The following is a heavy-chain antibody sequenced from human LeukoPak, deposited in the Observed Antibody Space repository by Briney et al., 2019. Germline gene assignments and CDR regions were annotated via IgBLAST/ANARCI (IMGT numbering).Heavy chain of an antibody. CDR1: GYTFTSYG. CDR3: ASRIPYYYDSSGSRPPDAFDI. D-gene: IGHD3-22*01. V-gene: IGHV1-18*01. J-gene: IGHJ3*02. CDR2: ISAYNGNT. Sequence: ASVKVSCKASGYTFTSYGISWVRQAPGQGLEWMGWISAYNGNTNYAQKLQGRVTMTTDTSTSTAYMELTSLRSDDTAVYYCASRIPYYYDSSGSRPPDAFDIWGQGTMVTVSS.